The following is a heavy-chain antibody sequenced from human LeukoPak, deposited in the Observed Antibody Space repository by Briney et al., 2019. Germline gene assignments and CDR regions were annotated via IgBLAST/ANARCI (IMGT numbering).Heavy chain of an antibody. D-gene: IGHD1-26*01. V-gene: IGHV3-53*04. CDR3: VRLMGSGWFDP. Sequence: PGGSLRLSCAASGFTVSSSTINWVRQAPGRGLEWVSVIYSGGNTFYADSVKGRFTISRHNSENTLYLQMNSLSADDTAVYYCVRLMGSGWFDPWGQGTLVTVFS. CDR2: IYSGGNT. J-gene: IGHJ5*02. CDR1: GFTVSSST.